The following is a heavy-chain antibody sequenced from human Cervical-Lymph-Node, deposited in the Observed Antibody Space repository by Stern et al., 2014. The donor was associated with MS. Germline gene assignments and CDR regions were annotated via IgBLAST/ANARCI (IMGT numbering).Heavy chain of an antibody. CDR3: TRDPRLLDY. CDR2: INGCGNVV. J-gene: IGHJ4*02. V-gene: IGHV3-11*01. CDR1: GFVFSDHY. Sequence: QVQLVESGGGLVKPGGSLRLSCAASGFVFSDHYMTWIRQVPGKGLECLAYINGCGNVVKYADSVKGRFTISRDNAKNSLFLQMNSLTIEDTAVYYCTRDPRLLDYWGQGTRVTVSS.